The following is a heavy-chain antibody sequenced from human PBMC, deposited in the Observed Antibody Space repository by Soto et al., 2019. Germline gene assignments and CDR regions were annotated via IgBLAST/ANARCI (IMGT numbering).Heavy chain of an antibody. V-gene: IGHV1-3*01. D-gene: IGHD1-20*01. J-gene: IGHJ5*02. CDR3: ARSGYNWNDDNWFDP. Sequence: GASVKVSCKASGGTFSSYAISWVRQAPGQRLEWMGWINAGNGNTKYSQKFQGRVTITRDKSASTAYMELSSLRSEDTAVYYCARSGYNWNDDNWFDPWGQGTLVTVSS. CDR1: GGTFSSYA. CDR2: INAGNGNT.